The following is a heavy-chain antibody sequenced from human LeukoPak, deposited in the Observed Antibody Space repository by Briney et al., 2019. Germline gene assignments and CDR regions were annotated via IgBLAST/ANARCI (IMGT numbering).Heavy chain of an antibody. J-gene: IGHJ6*02. CDR3: ARVGAARPPTRYYYYGMDV. CDR1: GYTFTSYG. Sequence: ASVTVSCKASGYTFTSYGISWVRQAPGQGLEWMGWISAYNGNTNYAQKLQGRVTMTTDTSTSTAYMELRSLRSDDTAVYYCARVGAARPPTRYYYYGMDVWGQGTTVTVSS. D-gene: IGHD6-6*01. CDR2: ISAYNGNT. V-gene: IGHV1-18*01.